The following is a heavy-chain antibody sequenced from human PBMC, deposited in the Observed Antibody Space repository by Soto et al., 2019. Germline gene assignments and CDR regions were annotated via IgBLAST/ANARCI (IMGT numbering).Heavy chain of an antibody. CDR3: ARRGYSSSWEYFDY. V-gene: IGHV4-39*01. CDR1: GGSISSSSYY. D-gene: IGHD6-13*01. CDR2: IYYSGST. J-gene: IGHJ4*02. Sequence: SETLSLTCTVSGGSISSSSYYWGWIRQPPGKGLEWIGSIYYSGSTYYNPSLKSRVTISVDTSKNQFSLKLSSVTAADTAVYYCARRGYSSSWEYFDYWGQGTLVTVSS.